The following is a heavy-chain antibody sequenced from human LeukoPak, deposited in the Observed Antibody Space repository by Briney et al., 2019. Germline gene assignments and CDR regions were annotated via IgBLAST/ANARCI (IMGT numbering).Heavy chain of an antibody. D-gene: IGHD3-22*01. CDR1: GGSISTTSYY. V-gene: IGHV4-39*01. J-gene: IGHJ3*02. CDR3: ARHFRREVLIGSAFDI. CDR2: IYYDGTT. Sequence: SETLSLTCTASGGSISTTSYYWAWIRQPPGKGLEWIVSIYYDGTTYYNPSLKSRVTTSIDTSKKQFSLDLSAVTATDTAVYYCARHFRREVLIGSAFDIWGQGTMVTVSS.